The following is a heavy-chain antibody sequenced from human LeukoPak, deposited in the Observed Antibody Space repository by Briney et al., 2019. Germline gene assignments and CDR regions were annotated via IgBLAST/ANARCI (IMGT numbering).Heavy chain of an antibody. D-gene: IGHD1-26*01. CDR2: IIPIFGTA. V-gene: IGHV1-69*05. CDR1: GGTFSSYA. CDR3: ARVSGHLKWELVDY. Sequence: SVKVSCKASGGTFSSYAISWVRQAPGQGLEWMGRIIPIFGTANYAQKFQGRVTIATDESTSTAYMELSSLRSEDTAVYYCARVSGHLKWELVDYWGQGTLVTVSS. J-gene: IGHJ4*02.